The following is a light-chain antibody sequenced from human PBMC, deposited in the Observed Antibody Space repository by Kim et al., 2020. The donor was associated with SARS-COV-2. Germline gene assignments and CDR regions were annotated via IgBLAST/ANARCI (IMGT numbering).Light chain of an antibody. CDR2: KAS. J-gene: IGKJ1*01. Sequence: DVQMTQSPSTLSASVGDRVTITCRASQSISSWLAWYQQKPGKAPKLLIYKASSLESGVPSRFSGSGSGAEFTLTISSRQPDDSATYYCQQYNSYGWTFGQGTKVDIK. CDR3: QQYNSYGWT. CDR1: QSISSW. V-gene: IGKV1-5*03.